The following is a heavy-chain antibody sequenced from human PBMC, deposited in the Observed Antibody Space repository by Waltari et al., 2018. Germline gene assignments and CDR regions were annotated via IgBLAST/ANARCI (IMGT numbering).Heavy chain of an antibody. J-gene: IGHJ4*02. CDR3: ATKRESSASGFDY. CDR2: IYYGGTT. V-gene: IGHV4-39*01. D-gene: IGHD6-19*01. CDR1: GGSISSSSYY. Sequence: QLQLQESGPGLVKPSETLSFTCTVSGGSISSSSYYWGWNCQPQGKGLEWIVSIYYGGTTYYNPSLKRLVTISLDTSKTQFSLQLSSVTAADSAVYYCATKRESSASGFDYWGQGTLVTVSS.